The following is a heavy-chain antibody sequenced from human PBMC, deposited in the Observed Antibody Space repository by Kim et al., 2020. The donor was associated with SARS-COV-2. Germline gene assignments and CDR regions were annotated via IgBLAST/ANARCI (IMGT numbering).Heavy chain of an antibody. Sequence: SVKVSCKASGGTFSSYAISWVRQAPGQGLEWMGGIIPIFGTANYAQKFQGRVTITADESTGTAYMELSSLRSEDTAVYYCARSPYCGGDCYSGGMDVWGQGTTVTVSS. CDR1: GGTFSSYA. V-gene: IGHV1-69*13. J-gene: IGHJ6*02. CDR3: ARSPYCGGDCYSGGMDV. CDR2: IIPIFGTA. D-gene: IGHD2-21*02.